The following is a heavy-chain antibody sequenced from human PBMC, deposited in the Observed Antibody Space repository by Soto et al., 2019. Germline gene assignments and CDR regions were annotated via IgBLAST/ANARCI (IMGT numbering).Heavy chain of an antibody. Sequence: QVQLQLSGPGQVTPSQTLSLTCAISGDSVSSNSAGWNWIRQTPSRGLEWLGRTYYRSKWYFNYAVSVESRITINPDTSKNQFSLQLSSVTPDDTAVYYCARGSWDDVSGHYYMDVWGKGTTVTVSS. CDR3: ARGSWDDVSGHYYMDV. CDR1: GDSVSSNSAG. V-gene: IGHV6-1*01. D-gene: IGHD1-1*01. J-gene: IGHJ6*03. CDR2: TYYRSKWYF.